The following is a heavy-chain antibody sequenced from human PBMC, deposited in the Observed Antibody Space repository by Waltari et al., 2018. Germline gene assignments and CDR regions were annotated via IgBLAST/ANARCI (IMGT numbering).Heavy chain of an antibody. CDR1: GFPFTNYP. Sequence: EVQLLESGGALVQPGGPLRLSCAASGFPFTNYPMSWVRQAPGKGLEWVSAIGGGGGHIYYADSVNGRFTISRDNSNNTVYLQMNSLRVDDTAVYYCVRESPIAVAGSWGQGTLVTVSS. V-gene: IGHV3-23*01. D-gene: IGHD6-19*01. J-gene: IGHJ4*02. CDR2: IGGGGGHI. CDR3: VRESPIAVAGS.